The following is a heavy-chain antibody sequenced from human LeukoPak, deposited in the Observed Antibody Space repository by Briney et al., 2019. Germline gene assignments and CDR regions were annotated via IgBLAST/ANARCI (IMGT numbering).Heavy chain of an antibody. J-gene: IGHJ6*02. CDR1: GFTFNNFG. CDR2: ISTDGSDK. V-gene: IGHV3-30*03. D-gene: IGHD1-26*01. Sequence: PGGSLRLSCAASGFTFNNFGMQWVRQAPGKGLEWVALISTDGSDKYYADSVKGRFTVSRDNSKNTLYLQMNGLRAEDTAVYYCARATQDTTLRSMDGWGQGTTVTVS. CDR3: ARATQDTTLRSMDG.